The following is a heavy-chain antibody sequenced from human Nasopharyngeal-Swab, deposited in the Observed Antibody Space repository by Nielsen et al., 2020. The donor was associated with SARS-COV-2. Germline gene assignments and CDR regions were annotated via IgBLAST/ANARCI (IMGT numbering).Heavy chain of an antibody. CDR2: LYHSGST. CDR3: AREFGDTFDY. V-gene: IGHV4-59*01. CDR1: GGSISSYY. Sequence: SETLSLTCTVSGGSISSYYWSWIRQPPGKGLEWIGYLYHSGSTNYNPSLKSRVTISVDTSKNQFSLKLSSVTAADTAVYYCAREFGDTFDYWGQGTLVTVPS. D-gene: IGHD2-21*01. J-gene: IGHJ4*02.